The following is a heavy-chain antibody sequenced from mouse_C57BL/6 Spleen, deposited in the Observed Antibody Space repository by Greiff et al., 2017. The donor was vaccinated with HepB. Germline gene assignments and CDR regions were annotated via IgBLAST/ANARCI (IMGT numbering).Heavy chain of an antibody. CDR1: GFTFSSYG. Sequence: EVKLVESGGDLVKPGGSLKLSCAASGFTFSSYGMSWVRQTPDKRLEWVATISSGGSYTYYPDSVKGRFTISRDNATNTLYLQRSSLKSEDTAMYYCARHGITTVVATDYWGQGTTLTVSS. D-gene: IGHD1-1*01. J-gene: IGHJ2*01. V-gene: IGHV5-6*02. CDR2: ISSGGSYT. CDR3: ARHGITTVVATDY.